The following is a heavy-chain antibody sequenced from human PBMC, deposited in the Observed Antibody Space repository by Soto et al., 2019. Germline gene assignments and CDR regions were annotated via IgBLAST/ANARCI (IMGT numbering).Heavy chain of an antibody. CDR2: ISDDGSTA. CDR3: ARGTRVSSTGTGAH. Sequence: SLRLSCSVSGFTFSAYWMHWVRQVPGKGLTWVSRISDDGSTATYADSVKGRFVISRDNAKNSLYLEMNTLRADDSGLYYCARGTRVSSTGTGAHWGRGTLVTVSS. CDR1: GFTFSAYW. J-gene: IGHJ4*02. V-gene: IGHV3-74*01. D-gene: IGHD1-1*01.